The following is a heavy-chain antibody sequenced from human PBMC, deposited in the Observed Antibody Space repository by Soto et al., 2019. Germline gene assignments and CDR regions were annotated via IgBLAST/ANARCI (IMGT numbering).Heavy chain of an antibody. CDR3: TTDRDYGDYVYYYYYCMDV. CDR2: IKSKTDGGTT. CDR1: GFTFSNAW. D-gene: IGHD4-17*01. V-gene: IGHV3-15*01. J-gene: IGHJ6*03. Sequence: EVQLVESGGGLVKPGGSLRLSCAASGFTFSNAWMSWVRQAPGKGLEWVGRIKSKTDGGTTDYAAPVKGRFTISRDDSKNTLYLQMNSLKTEDTAVYYCTTDRDYGDYVYYYYYCMDVWGKGTTVTVSS.